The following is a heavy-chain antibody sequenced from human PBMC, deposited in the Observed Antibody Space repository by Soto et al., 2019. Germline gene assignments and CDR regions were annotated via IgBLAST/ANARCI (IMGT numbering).Heavy chain of an antibody. V-gene: IGHV5-51*01. Sequence: PGESLKISCKGSGYSFTSYWIGWVRQMPGKGLEWMGIIYPGDSDTRYSPSFQGQVTISADKSISTAYLQWSSLKASDTAMYYCARSQRGQGGGSYLNYWGQGTLVTVSS. J-gene: IGHJ4*02. CDR2: IYPGDSDT. D-gene: IGHD1-26*01. CDR1: GYSFTSYW. CDR3: ARSQRGQGGGSYLNY.